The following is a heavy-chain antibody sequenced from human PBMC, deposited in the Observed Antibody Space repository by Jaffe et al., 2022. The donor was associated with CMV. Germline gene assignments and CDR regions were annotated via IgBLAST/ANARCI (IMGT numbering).Heavy chain of an antibody. CDR2: ISSSSSYT. V-gene: IGHV3-11*06. CDR3: ARDVYCSSTSCYYYYYMDV. D-gene: IGHD2-2*01. Sequence: QVQLVESGGGLVKPGGSLRLSCAASGFTFSDYYMSWIRQAPGKGLEWVSYISSSSSYTNYADSVKGRFTISRDNAKNSLYLQMNSLRAEDTAVYYCARDVYCSSTSCYYYYYMDVWGKGTTVTVSS. J-gene: IGHJ6*03. CDR1: GFTFSDYY.